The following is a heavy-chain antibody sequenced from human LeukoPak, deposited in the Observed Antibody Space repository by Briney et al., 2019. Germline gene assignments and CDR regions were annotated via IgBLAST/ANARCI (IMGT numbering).Heavy chain of an antibody. D-gene: IGHD3-22*01. V-gene: IGHV4-34*01. J-gene: IGHJ4*02. CDR2: INHSGST. CDR3: RRWGRRRHYYDSSGPDY. Sequence: PSETLSLTCAVYGGSFSGYYWSWIRQPPGKGLEWIGEINHSGSTNYNPSLKSRVTISVDTSKNQFSLKLSSVTAADTAVYYCRRWGRRRHYYDSSGPDYWGQGTLVTVSS. CDR1: GGSFSGYY.